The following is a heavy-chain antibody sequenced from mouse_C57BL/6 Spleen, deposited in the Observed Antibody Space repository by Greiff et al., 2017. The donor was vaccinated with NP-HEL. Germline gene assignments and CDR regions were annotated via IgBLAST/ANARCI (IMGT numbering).Heavy chain of an antibody. CDR2: IYPGSGST. J-gene: IGHJ1*03. V-gene: IGHV1-55*01. CDR1: GYTFTSYW. D-gene: IGHD1-1*01. CDR3: APFITTVVATPYFDV. Sequence: QVQLQQPGAELVKPGASVKMSCKASGYTFTSYWITWVKQRPGQGLEWIGDIYPGSGSTNYNEKIKSKATLTVDTSSSTAYMQLSSLTSEDSAVYYFAPFITTVVATPYFDVWGTGTTVTVSS.